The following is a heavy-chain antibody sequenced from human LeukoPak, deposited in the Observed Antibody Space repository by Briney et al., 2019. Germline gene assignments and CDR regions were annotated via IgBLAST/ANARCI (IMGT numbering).Heavy chain of an antibody. CDR1: GFTVSSNY. J-gene: IGHJ4*02. CDR3: ARDQRGGYCSSTSCPLDY. V-gene: IGHV3-48*01. D-gene: IGHD2-2*01. Sequence: GGSLRLSCAASGFTVSSNYMSWVRQAPGKGLEWVSYISSSSSTIYYADSVKGRFTISGDNAKNSLYLQMNSLRAEDTAVYYCARDQRGGYCSSTSCPLDYWGQGTLVTVSS. CDR2: ISSSSSTI.